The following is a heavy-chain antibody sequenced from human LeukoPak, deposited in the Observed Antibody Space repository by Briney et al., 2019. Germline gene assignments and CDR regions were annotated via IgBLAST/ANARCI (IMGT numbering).Heavy chain of an antibody. CDR3: VTLLSNAAFDY. Sequence: ASVKVSCKASGYTFTGYYMHWVRQAPGQGLEWMGWINPNTGATNYAQKFQGRVTMTTDTSISTAYKELSRLRSDDTAVYYCVTLLSNAAFDYWGQGTLVTVSS. CDR2: INPNTGAT. D-gene: IGHD6-25*01. V-gene: IGHV1-2*02. J-gene: IGHJ4*02. CDR1: GYTFTGYY.